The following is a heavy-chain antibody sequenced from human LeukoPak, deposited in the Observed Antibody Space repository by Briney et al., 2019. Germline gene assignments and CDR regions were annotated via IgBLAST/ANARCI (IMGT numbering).Heavy chain of an antibody. J-gene: IGHJ6*03. V-gene: IGHV3-7*01. Sequence: GGSLRLSCAASGFTFSSYGMHWVRQAPGKGLEWVANIKQDGSEKYYVDSVKGRFTISRDNAKNSLYLQMNSLRAEDTAVYYCARLQWLAKGYYYYYYMDVWGKGTTVTISS. CDR1: GFTFSSYG. D-gene: IGHD6-19*01. CDR2: IKQDGSEK. CDR3: ARLQWLAKGYYYYYYMDV.